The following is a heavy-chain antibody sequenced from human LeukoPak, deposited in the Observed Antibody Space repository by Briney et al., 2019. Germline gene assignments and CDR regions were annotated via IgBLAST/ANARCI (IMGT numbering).Heavy chain of an antibody. CDR1: GYTFTSYG. V-gene: IGHV1-18*01. CDR3: ARDHKPYDSWSGADPFDY. CDR2: ISAYNGNT. D-gene: IGHD3-3*01. Sequence: ASVKVSCKASGYTFTSYGISWVRQAPGQGLEWMGWISAYNGNTNYAQKLQGRVTMTTDTSTSTAYMELRSLRSDDTAVYYCARDHKPYDSWSGADPFDYWGQGTLVTVSS. J-gene: IGHJ4*02.